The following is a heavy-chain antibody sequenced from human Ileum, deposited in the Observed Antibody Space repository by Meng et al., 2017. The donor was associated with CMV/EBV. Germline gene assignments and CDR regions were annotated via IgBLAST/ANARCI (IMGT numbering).Heavy chain of an antibody. D-gene: IGHD3-10*01. J-gene: IGHJ6*02. Sequence: GGSLRLSCAASGFTVSSNYMSWVRQAPGKGLEWVSVIYSGGSTYYADSVKGRFTISRDNSKNTLYLQMNSLRAEDTAGYYCARVRFGELCMDVWGQGTTVTVSS. CDR3: ARVRFGELCMDV. CDR2: IYSGGST. CDR1: GFTVSSNY. V-gene: IGHV3-53*01.